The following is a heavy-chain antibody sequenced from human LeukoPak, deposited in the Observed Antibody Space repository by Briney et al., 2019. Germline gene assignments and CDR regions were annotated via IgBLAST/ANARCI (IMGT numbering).Heavy chain of an antibody. V-gene: IGHV6-1*01. D-gene: IGHD3-10*01. CDR1: GDSVSSNRAA. J-gene: IGHJ4*02. CDR3: ARGNYYGSGSYYGHFDY. CDR2: TYYRSKWYN. Sequence: SQTLSLTCAISGDSVSSNRAAWNWIRQSPSRGLEWLGRTYYRSKWYNDYAVSVKSRITINPDTSKNQFSLQLNSVTPEDTAVYYCARGNYYGSGSYYGHFDYWGQGTLVTVSS.